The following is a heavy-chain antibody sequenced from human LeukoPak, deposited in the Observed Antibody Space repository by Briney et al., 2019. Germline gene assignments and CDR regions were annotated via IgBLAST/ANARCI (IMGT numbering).Heavy chain of an antibody. J-gene: IGHJ5*02. V-gene: IGHV4-34*01. CDR1: GGSLSGYY. D-gene: IGHD3-3*01. CDR3: AGTEWSFDP. CDR2: INDSGST. Sequence: SETLSLTCAVYGGSLSGYYWSWIRQSPGKGLEWIGEINDSGSTNYNPSLKSRVTISVDTSKNQFSLKLSSVTAADTAVYYCAGTEWSFDPWGQGTLVTVSS.